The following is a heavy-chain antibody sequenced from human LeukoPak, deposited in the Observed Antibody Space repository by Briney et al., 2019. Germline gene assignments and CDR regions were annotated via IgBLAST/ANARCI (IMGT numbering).Heavy chain of an antibody. CDR1: GGSISSYY. Sequence: NPSETLSLTCTVSGGSISSYYWSWIRQPPGKGLEWIVYIYYSGSTNYNPSLKSRVTISVDTSKNQFSLKLSSVTAADTAVYYCARAGSSGVNLDYWGQGTLVTVSS. CDR2: IYYSGST. J-gene: IGHJ4*02. D-gene: IGHD3-22*01. CDR3: ARAGSSGVNLDY. V-gene: IGHV4-59*01.